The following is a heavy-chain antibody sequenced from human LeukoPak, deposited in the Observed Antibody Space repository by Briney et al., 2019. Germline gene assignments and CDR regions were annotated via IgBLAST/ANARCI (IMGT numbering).Heavy chain of an antibody. CDR1: GFTFSTYA. CDR3: AKRPGKAAAGPFDP. D-gene: IGHD6-13*01. J-gene: IGHJ5*02. Sequence: PGGSLRLSCAASGFTFSTYATSWVRQAPGKGLEWVSVVSGTGGRTYYADSVKGRFTISRDNSKNTLYLQMNSLRAEDTAIYYCAKRPGKAAAGPFDPWGQGTLVTVSS. V-gene: IGHV3-23*01. CDR2: VSGTGGRT.